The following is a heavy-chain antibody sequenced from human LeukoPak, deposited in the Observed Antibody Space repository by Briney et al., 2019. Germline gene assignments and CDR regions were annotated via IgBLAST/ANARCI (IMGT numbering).Heavy chain of an antibody. CDR2: VHLNGRT. D-gene: IGHD2/OR15-2a*01. Sequence: PSETLSLTCDVSGGSISTTNWWTWVHQPPGGGLEWIGEVHLNGRTHYSPSLESRVTLSVDMSENHVSLQLTSVTAADTAVYYCGREGGFYRPLDYSGPGALVIVSA. CDR3: GREGGFYRPLDY. CDR1: GGSISTTNW. J-gene: IGHJ4*02. V-gene: IGHV4-4*02.